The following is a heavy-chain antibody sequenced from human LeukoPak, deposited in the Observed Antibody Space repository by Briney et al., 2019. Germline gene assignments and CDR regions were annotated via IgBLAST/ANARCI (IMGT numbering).Heavy chain of an antibody. J-gene: IGHJ4*02. CDR2: IYYSGST. Sequence: SETLSLTCTVSGGSISSSSYYWGWIRQPPGKGLEWIGSIYYSGSTYYNPSLKSRVTISVDTSKNQFSLKLSSVTAADTAVYYCARGLGYCSDGSCYLFDYWGQGTLVTVSS. CDR1: GGSISSSSYY. CDR3: ARGLGYCSDGSCYLFDY. V-gene: IGHV4-39*07. D-gene: IGHD2-15*01.